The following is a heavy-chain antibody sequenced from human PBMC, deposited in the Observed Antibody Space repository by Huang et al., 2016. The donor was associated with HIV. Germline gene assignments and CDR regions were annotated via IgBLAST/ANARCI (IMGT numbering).Heavy chain of an antibody. V-gene: IGHV1-69*01. J-gene: IGHJ4*02. CDR2: IIPIFGTA. CDR1: GGTFSSYA. Sequence: QVQLVQSGAEVKKPGSSVKVSCKASGGTFSSYAISWVRQAPGQGLGGSGGIIPIFGTANDAQKFQGRVTITADESTSTAYMELSSLRSEDTAVYYCARVESRRYYDSSGYYYWGQGTLVTVSS. CDR3: ARVESRRYYDSSGYYY. D-gene: IGHD3-22*01.